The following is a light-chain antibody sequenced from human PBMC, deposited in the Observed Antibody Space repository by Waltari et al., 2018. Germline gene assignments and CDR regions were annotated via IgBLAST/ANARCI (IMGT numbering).Light chain of an antibody. CDR3: MQALQTPPT. CDR2: LGS. J-gene: IGKJ2*01. CDR1: QSLLHSNGYNY. V-gene: IGKV2-28*01. Sequence: DIVMTQSPLSLPVTPGEPASISCRSNQSLLHSNGYNYLDWYLQKPGQSPQLLIYLGSNRASGVPDRFSGSGSGTDFTLKISRVEAEDVGVYYCMQALQTPPTFGQGTKLEI.